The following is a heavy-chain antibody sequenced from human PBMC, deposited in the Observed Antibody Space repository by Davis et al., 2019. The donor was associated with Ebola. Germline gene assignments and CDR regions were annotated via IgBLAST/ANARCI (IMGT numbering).Heavy chain of an antibody. CDR2: IGTAGDT. D-gene: IGHD3-10*01. CDR3: ARGVRGW. Sequence: GESLKISCAASGFTVSSNYMSWVRQAPGKGLEWVSAIGTAGDTYYPGSVKGRFTISRENAKNSLYLQMNSLRAEDTAVYYCARGVRGWWGQGTLVTVSS. J-gene: IGHJ4*02. V-gene: IGHV3-13*01. CDR1: GFTVSSNY.